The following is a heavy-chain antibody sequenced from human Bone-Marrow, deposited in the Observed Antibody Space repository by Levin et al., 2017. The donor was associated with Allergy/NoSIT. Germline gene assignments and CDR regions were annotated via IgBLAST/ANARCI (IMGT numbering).Heavy chain of an antibody. CDR1: GFAVSIHY. CDR3: AREGPDTHFDFWNGNPFFYLDV. J-gene: IGHJ6*03. Sequence: PGGSLRLSCAASGFAVSIHYMSWVRQAPGKGLEWVSVIYTGGKTDYADSVKGRFTISRDNSKNTLFLQLNSLRAEDTAVYYCAREGPDTHFDFWNGNPFFYLDVWGKGTTVTVSS. CDR2: IYTGGKT. D-gene: IGHD3-3*01. V-gene: IGHV3-53*01.